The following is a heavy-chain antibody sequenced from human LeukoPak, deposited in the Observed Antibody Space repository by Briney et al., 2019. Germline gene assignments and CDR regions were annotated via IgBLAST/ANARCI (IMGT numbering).Heavy chain of an antibody. CDR3: ARARAYCGGDCSLIPWSDP. CDR1: GGSISSGSYY. D-gene: IGHD2-21*01. CDR2: ICTSGST. J-gene: IGHJ5*02. V-gene: IGHV4-61*02. Sequence: PSETLSLTCTVSGGSISSGSYYWSWIRQPAGKGLEWIGRICTSGSTNYNPSLKSRVTISVDTSKNQFSLKLSSVTAADTAVYYCARARAYCGGDCSLIPWSDPWGQGTLVTVSS.